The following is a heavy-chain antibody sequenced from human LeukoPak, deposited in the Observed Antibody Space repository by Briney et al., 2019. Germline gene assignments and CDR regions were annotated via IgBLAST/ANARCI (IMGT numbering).Heavy chain of an antibody. CDR3: ARVRGVTAPHFDY. CDR2: IYYSGST. D-gene: IGHD3-10*01. V-gene: IGHV4-59*01. Sequence: SETLSLTCTVSGGSISSYYWSWIRQPPGKGLEWIGYIYYSGSTNYNPSLKSRVTISVDTSKNQFSLKLSSVTAADTAVYYCARVRGVTAPHFDYWGQGTLVTVSS. J-gene: IGHJ4*02. CDR1: GGSISSYY.